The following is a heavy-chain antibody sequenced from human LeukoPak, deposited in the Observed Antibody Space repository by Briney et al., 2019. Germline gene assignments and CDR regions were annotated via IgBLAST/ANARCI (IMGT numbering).Heavy chain of an antibody. V-gene: IGHV3-30*02. J-gene: IGHJ4*02. Sequence: PGGSLRLSCAASGFSFSSYGMHWVRQAPGKGLEWVAFIRYDGSDKYYADSVKGRFTISRDNAKNSLYLQMNSLRAEDTAVYYCARDRSAYSGYDFFDSWGQGTLVTVSS. D-gene: IGHD5-12*01. CDR3: ARDRSAYSGYDFFDS. CDR1: GFSFSSYG. CDR2: IRYDGSDK.